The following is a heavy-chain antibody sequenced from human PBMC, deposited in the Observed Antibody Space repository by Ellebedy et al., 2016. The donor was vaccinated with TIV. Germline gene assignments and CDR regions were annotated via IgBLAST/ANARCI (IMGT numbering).Heavy chain of an antibody. CDR1: GGAISTYH. Sequence: MPSETLSLTCIVPGGAISTYHWNWIRQPPGKGLEWIGYIYNSGSTNYNPSLKSRVTISVDTSKNQFSLNLSSVTAADTAVYYCARDGRNTYGRRLDYWGQGTLVTVSS. V-gene: IGHV4-59*01. D-gene: IGHD5-18*01. J-gene: IGHJ4*02. CDR2: IYNSGST. CDR3: ARDGRNTYGRRLDY.